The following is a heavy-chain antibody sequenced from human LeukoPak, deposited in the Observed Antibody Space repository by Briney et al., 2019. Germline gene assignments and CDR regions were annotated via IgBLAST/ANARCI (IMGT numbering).Heavy chain of an antibody. CDR1: GFTFSNYA. D-gene: IGHD3-10*01. CDR2: ISSNGGST. V-gene: IGHV3-64*01. J-gene: IGHJ4*02. CDR3: AREGGSGSYWFDY. Sequence: GGSLRLSCAASGFTFSNYAMHWVRQAPGKGLEYVSAISSNGGSTYYANSVKGRFTISRDNSKNTLYLQMGSLRAEDMAVYYCAREGGSGSYWFDYWGQGTLVTVSS.